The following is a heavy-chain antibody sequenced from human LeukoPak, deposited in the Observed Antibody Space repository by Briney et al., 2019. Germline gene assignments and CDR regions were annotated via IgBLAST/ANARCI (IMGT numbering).Heavy chain of an antibody. Sequence: SETLSLTCAVYGGSLSGYYWSWIRQPPGKGLEWIGEINHSGSTNYNPSLKSRVTISVDTSKNQFSLKLSSVTAADTAVYYCASVDTAMVDWGQGTLVTVSS. D-gene: IGHD5-18*01. CDR1: GGSLSGYY. CDR3: ASVDTAMVD. J-gene: IGHJ4*02. CDR2: INHSGST. V-gene: IGHV4-34*01.